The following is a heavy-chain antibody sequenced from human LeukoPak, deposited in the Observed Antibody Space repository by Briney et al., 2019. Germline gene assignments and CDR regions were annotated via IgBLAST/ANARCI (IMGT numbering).Heavy chain of an antibody. CDR1: GFTFAIHA. J-gene: IGHJ3*01. CDR3: AKDSYASGRPLHTFDV. Sequence: AGGSLRLSCAASGFTFAIHAMTWVRQAPGKGLEWVSAISGSGASTHYADSVKGQFTISRDNSKNTLFLQMNSLRAEDTAIYYCAKDSYASGRPLHTFDVWGQGTMVTVSS. V-gene: IGHV3-23*01. CDR2: ISGSGAST. D-gene: IGHD3-10*01.